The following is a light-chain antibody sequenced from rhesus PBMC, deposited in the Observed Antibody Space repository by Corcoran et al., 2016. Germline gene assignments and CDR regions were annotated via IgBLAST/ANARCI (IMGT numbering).Light chain of an antibody. CDR1: QGISTY. CDR2: FAT. V-gene: IGKV1S17*01. Sequence: DIQMTQSPSSVSASVGDRVTITRRASQGISTYLAWYQQRLGKAPKLLINFATTLKIGVPSRFRGSGSGTEITLAISSLQPEDFATYYCLQYKKLPFSFGPGTKL. CDR3: LQYKKLPFS. J-gene: IGKJ3*01.